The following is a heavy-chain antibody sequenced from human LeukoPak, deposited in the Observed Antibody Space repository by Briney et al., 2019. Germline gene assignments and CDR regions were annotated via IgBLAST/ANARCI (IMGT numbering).Heavy chain of an antibody. CDR1: GHTLTELS. D-gene: IGHD1-26*01. Sequence: YAPGHTLTELSTNWTHQATDKAPHTHESFDPEDGETIYAQKFQGRVTMTEDTSTDTAYMELSSLRSEDTAVYYCATPPIVGATNFDYWGQGTLVTVSS. CDR3: ATPPIVGATNFDY. J-gene: IGHJ4*02. CDR2: FDPEDGET. V-gene: IGHV1-24*01.